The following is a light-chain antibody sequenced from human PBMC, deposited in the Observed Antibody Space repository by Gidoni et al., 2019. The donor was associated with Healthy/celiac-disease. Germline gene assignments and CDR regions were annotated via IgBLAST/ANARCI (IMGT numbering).Light chain of an antibody. CDR1: QSVLYSSNNKNY. V-gene: IGKV4-1*01. CDR2: WAS. J-gene: IGKJ3*01. CDR3: QQYYSATVT. Sequence: DILMTHSPDSLAVSPGERATINCKSRQSVLYSSNNKNYLAWYQQKPGQPPKELIYWASTRESGVPDRFRGSGCGTDFALTISSLQAEDVAVYYCQQYYSATVTFGPGTKVDIK.